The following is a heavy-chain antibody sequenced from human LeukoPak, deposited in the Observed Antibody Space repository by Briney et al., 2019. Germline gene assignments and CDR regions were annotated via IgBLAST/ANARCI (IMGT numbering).Heavy chain of an antibody. CDR3: ARDGTESSYYDFWSGYYSPVAVMALRFDY. Sequence: GGSLRLSCAASGFTFSSYSMNWVRQAPGKGLEWVSYISSSSSTIYYADSVKGRFTISRDNAKNSLYLQMNSLRAEDTAVYYCARDGTESSYYDFWSGYYSPVAVMALRFDYWGQGTLVTVSS. J-gene: IGHJ4*02. V-gene: IGHV3-48*01. D-gene: IGHD3-3*01. CDR1: GFTFSSYS. CDR2: ISSSSSTI.